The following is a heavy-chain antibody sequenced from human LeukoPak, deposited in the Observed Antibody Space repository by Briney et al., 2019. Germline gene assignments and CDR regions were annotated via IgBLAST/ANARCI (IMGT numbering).Heavy chain of an antibody. V-gene: IGHV3-74*01. CDR1: GFTFSAYW. J-gene: IGHJ3*02. Sequence: GGSLRLSCAASGFTFSAYWMHWVRQVPGKGLVWVSRINSDGSSTSYADSVKGRFTISRDNAKNTLYLQMNSLRAEDTAVYYCYGDPPPWDAFDIWGQGTMVTVSS. CDR3: YGDPPPWDAFDI. D-gene: IGHD4-17*01. CDR2: INSDGSST.